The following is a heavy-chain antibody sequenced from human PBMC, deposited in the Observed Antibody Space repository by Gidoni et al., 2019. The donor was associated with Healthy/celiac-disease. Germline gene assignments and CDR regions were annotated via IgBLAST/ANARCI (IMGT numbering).Heavy chain of an antibody. V-gene: IGHV3-9*01. CDR2: ISWNSGSI. J-gene: IGHJ4*02. Sequence: EVQLVASGGGLVQPGRSLRLSCAASGFTFDDYAMHWVWRAPGEGLEWVSGISWNSGSIGYADSGKGRFTISRDNAKNTLYLQMNSLRAEDTALYYCAKDIKGCGVPAAIGNWGQGTLVTVSS. D-gene: IGHD2-2*01. CDR3: AKDIKGCGVPAAIGN. CDR1: GFTFDDYA.